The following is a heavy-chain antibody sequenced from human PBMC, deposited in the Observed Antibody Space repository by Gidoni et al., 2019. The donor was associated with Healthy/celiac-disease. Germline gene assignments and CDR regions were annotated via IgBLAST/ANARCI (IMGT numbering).Heavy chain of an antibody. D-gene: IGHD2-2*01. CDR3: ARDNQLRHGWYFDL. CDR1: GYTFTGYY. V-gene: IGHV1-2*02. CDR2: INPNSGGT. J-gene: IGHJ2*01. Sequence: QVQLVQSGAEVKKPGASVKVSGKASGYTFTGYYMHWVLQAPGQGLEWMGWINPNSGGTNYAQKFQGRVTMTRDTSISTAYMELSRLISDDTSVYYCARDNQLRHGWYFDLWGRGTLVTVSS.